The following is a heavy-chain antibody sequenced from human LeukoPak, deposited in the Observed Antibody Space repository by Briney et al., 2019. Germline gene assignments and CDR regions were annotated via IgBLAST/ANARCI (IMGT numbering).Heavy chain of an antibody. V-gene: IGHV3-23*01. J-gene: IGHJ4*02. CDR1: GFTLSNYA. CDR2: ISGSRGDT. Sequence: PGGSLRLSCAASGFTLSNYAMSWVRQAPGKGLEWVSGISGSRGDTYYADSVKGRFNISRDNSKNTLYLQMNSLRAEDTAVYYCGKDPSNGRPHYFDYWGQGTLVTVSS. D-gene: IGHD2-2*01. CDR3: GKDPSNGRPHYFDY.